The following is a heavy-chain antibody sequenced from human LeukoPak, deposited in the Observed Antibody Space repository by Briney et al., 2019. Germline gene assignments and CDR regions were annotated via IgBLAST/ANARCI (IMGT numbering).Heavy chain of an antibody. Sequence: SVKVSCKASGFTFTSSAVQWVRLARGQRLEWIGWIVVGSGNTNYAQKFQERVTITRDMSTSTAYMELSSLRSEDTAVYYCAEYYYGSGSYYPYYGMDVWGQGTTVTVSS. CDR2: IVVGSGNT. V-gene: IGHV1-58*01. CDR1: GFTFTSSA. CDR3: AEYYYGSGSYYPYYGMDV. J-gene: IGHJ6*02. D-gene: IGHD3-10*01.